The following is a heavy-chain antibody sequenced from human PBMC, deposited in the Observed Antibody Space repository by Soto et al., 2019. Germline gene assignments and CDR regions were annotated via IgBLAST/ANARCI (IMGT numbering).Heavy chain of an antibody. D-gene: IGHD6-13*01. CDR1: GYSFTSYW. CDR2: IYPGDSDT. V-gene: IGHV5-51*01. CDR3: ARQEIAAAGTWGQFDP. J-gene: IGHJ5*02. Sequence: PWESLKISCKGSGYSFTSYWIGWVRQMPGKGLEWMGIIYPGDSDTRYSPSFQGQVTISADKSISTAYLQWSSLKASDTAMYYCARQEIAAAGTWGQFDPWGQGTLVTVSS.